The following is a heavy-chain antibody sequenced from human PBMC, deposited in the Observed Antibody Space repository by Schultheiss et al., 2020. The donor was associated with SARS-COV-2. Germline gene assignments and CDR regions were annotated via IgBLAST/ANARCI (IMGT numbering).Heavy chain of an antibody. Sequence: LRLSCTVSGGSISSGDYYWSWIRQHPGKGLEWIGYIYYSGSTYYNPSLKSRVTISVDTSKNQFSLKLSSVTAADTAVYYCARLRAAAGTVDYWGQGTLVTVSS. V-gene: IGHV4-30-4*01. CDR2: IYYSGST. J-gene: IGHJ4*02. D-gene: IGHD6-13*01. CDR3: ARLRAAAGTVDY. CDR1: GGSISSGDYY.